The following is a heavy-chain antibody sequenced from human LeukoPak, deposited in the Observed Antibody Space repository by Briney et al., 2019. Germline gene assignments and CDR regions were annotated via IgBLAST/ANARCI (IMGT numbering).Heavy chain of an antibody. CDR2: INHSGST. Sequence: SETLSLTCAVYGGSFSGYYWSWIRQPPGKGLEWIGEINHSGSTNYNPSPKSRVTISVDTSKNQFSLKLSSVTAADTAVYYCARANGGIETMVRGPMQDYYYYYGMDVWGQGTTVTVSS. CDR1: GGSFSGYY. CDR3: ARANGGIETMVRGPMQDYYYYYGMDV. V-gene: IGHV4-34*01. J-gene: IGHJ6*02. D-gene: IGHD3-10*01.